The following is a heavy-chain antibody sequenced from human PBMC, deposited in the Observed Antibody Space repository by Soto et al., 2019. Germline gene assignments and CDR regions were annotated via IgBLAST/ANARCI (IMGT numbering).Heavy chain of an antibody. D-gene: IGHD2-15*01. J-gene: IGHJ5*02. Sequence: SGNVSCRSCCWTFTRYTRNWGRQAPGQRLEWMGWINPDNGNTKSSHKFQDRVIITRDTSASTAYMDLSSLRSEDTAVYYCARGIATGQLDPWGQGTLVTVYS. CDR2: INPDNGNT. V-gene: IGHV1-3*01. CDR1: CWTFTRYT. CDR3: ARGIATGQLDP.